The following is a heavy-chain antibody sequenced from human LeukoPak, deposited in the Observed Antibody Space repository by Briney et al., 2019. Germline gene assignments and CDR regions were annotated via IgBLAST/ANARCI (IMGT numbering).Heavy chain of an antibody. Sequence: TGGSLRLSCAASGFTFSSYWMSWVRQAPGKGLEWVANIKQDGSGKYYVDSVKGRFTISRDNAKNSLYLQMNSLRAEDTAVYYCARDLGGYSGYDPFDYWGQGTLVTVSS. CDR2: IKQDGSGK. CDR3: ARDLGGYSGYDPFDY. D-gene: IGHD5-12*01. V-gene: IGHV3-7*03. J-gene: IGHJ4*02. CDR1: GFTFSSYW.